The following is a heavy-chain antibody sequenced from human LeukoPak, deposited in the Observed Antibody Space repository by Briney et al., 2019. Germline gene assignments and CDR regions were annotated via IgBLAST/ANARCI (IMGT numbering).Heavy chain of an antibody. J-gene: IGHJ4*02. CDR3: AKYGPQDSGSSHFDY. D-gene: IGHD1-26*01. V-gene: IGHV3-23*01. CDR1: GFTFSSYA. CDR2: IRDSGSST. Sequence: GGSLRLSCAASGFTFSSYAMSWVRQAPGKGLEWVSAIRDSGSSTHYADSVKGRFTTSRDSSKNTLFSQMNSLRAEDTAIYYCAKYGPQDSGSSHFDYWGQGALVTVSS.